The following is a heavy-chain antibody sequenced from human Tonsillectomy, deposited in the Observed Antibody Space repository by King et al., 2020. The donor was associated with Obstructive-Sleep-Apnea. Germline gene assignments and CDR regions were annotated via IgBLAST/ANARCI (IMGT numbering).Heavy chain of an antibody. V-gene: IGHV3-23*04. CDR1: GFTFISYT. Sequence: VQLVEFGGGLVQPGGSLRLSCAASGFTFISYTMAWVRQAPGRGLEWVSGMSGRSGDTYYADSVKGRFTISRDNSENTLYLQMNSLRPEDTALYYCSKSIIEVAGSFDHWGQGTLVTVSS. CDR3: SKSIIEVAGSFDH. J-gene: IGHJ4*02. CDR2: MSGRSGDT. D-gene: IGHD6-19*01.